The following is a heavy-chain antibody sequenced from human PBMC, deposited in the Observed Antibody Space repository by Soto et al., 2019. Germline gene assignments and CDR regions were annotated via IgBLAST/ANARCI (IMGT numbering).Heavy chain of an antibody. V-gene: IGHV4-39*01. CDR2: IFYSVPT. CDR1: GGSISSTSYH. J-gene: IGHJ4*02. Sequence: SETLSLTCTVSGGSISSTSYHWGWIRQPPGKGLDCFGIIFYSVPTFYIPSLKSRVNIFVDTSKNHFSLRLSFVPAADSVFFFCARSADVLQFWEWFFDYWGQGALVTVSS. D-gene: IGHD3-3*01. CDR3: ARSADVLQFWEWFFDY.